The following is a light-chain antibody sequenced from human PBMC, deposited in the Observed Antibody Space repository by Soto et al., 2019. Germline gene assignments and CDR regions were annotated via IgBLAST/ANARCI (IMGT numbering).Light chain of an antibody. Sequence: QAVLTQSSSASASLGSSVKLTCTLSSGHSSYIIAWHQQQPGKAPRYLMKLESSGSYNKGSGVPDRFSGSSSGADRYLTISNLQFEDEADYYCETWDGNTHVVFGGGTKLTVL. J-gene: IGLJ2*01. CDR3: ETWDGNTHVV. CDR1: SGHSSYI. CDR2: LESSGSY. V-gene: IGLV4-60*02.